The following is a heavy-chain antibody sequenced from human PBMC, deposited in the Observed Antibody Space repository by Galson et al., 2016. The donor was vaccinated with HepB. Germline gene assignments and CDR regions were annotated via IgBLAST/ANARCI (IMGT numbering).Heavy chain of an antibody. CDR2: INSDGTIS. J-gene: IGHJ5*02. D-gene: IGHD4-23*01. CDR3: VRDHSVVPTTAYNWFDP. CDR1: GFAFSSHW. Sequence: SLRLSCAASGFAFSSHWMHWVRQDLGKGLVWVSRINSDGTISNYADSVKGRFTISRDNAKSTLYLQMNSLRAEDTAVYFCVRDHSVVPTTAYNWFDPWGWGTLVTVSS. V-gene: IGHV3-74*01.